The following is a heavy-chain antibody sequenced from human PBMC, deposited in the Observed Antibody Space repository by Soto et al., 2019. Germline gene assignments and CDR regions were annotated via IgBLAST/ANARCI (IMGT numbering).Heavy chain of an antibody. CDR2: ISYDGSNK. D-gene: IGHD3-10*01. V-gene: IGHV3-30*18. CDR3: AKPLVLWFGELSALDY. Sequence: QVQLVESGGGVVQPGRSLRLSCAASGFTFSSYGMHWVRQAPGKGLEWVAVISYDGSNKYYADSVKGRFTISRDNSKNTLYLQMHSLRAEDTAVYYCAKPLVLWFGELSALDYWGQGTLVTVSS. J-gene: IGHJ4*02. CDR1: GFTFSSYG.